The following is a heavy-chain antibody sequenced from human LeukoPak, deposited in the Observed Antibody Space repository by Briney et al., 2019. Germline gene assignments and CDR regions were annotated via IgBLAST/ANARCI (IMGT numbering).Heavy chain of an antibody. D-gene: IGHD6-19*01. J-gene: IGHJ5*02. CDR2: FDPEDGET. V-gene: IGHV1-24*01. CDR1: GYTLTELS. CDR3: ATDPRGSSGWYPYNWFNP. Sequence: ASVKVSCTVSGYTLTELSMHWVRQAPGKGLEWMGGFDPEDGETIYAQKFQGRVTMTEDTSTDTAYMELSSLRSEDTAVYYCATDPRGSSGWYPYNWFNPWGQGTLVTVSS.